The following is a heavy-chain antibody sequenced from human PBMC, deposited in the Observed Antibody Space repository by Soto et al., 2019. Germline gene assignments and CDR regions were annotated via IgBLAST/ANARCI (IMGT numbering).Heavy chain of an antibody. D-gene: IGHD3-3*01. V-gene: IGHV3-30*04. Sequence: QVQLVESGGGVVQPGRSLRVSCAASGFIINNYAMHWVRQTPGKGLEWVAVISYDGSNRYYADSVQGRFTISRDNSKNTLYMEMNNLRPDDTAVYSCARRQDFGGPHYYYGMDVWGQGTTVTVSS. J-gene: IGHJ6*02. CDR3: ARRQDFGGPHYYYGMDV. CDR1: GFIINNYA. CDR2: ISYDGSNR.